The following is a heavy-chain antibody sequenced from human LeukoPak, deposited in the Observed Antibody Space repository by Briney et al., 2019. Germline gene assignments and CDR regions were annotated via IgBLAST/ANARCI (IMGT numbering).Heavy chain of an antibody. V-gene: IGHV5-51*01. D-gene: IGHD4-11*01. CDR2: IWPGDSNT. Sequence: PGESLKISCKGSGYRFTDYWIGWVRQMPGKGLEWTGIIWPGDSNTRYSPSFQGQVTISADRSISTAYLQWNSLKASDTATYYCARHVTTVTTSWFDPWGQGTLVTVSS. CDR1: GYRFTDYW. J-gene: IGHJ5*02. CDR3: ARHVTTVTTSWFDP.